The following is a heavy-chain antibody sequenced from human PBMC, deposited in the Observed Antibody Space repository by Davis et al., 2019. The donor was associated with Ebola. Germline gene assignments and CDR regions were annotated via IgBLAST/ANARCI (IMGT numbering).Heavy chain of an antibody. Sequence: PSETLSLTCTVSGGSISSGDYYWSWIRQPPGKGLEWIGYIYYSGCTYYNPSLKSRVTISVDTSKNQFSLKLSSVTAADTAVYYCARDHHYSSGWYGGWFDPWGQGTLVTVSS. CDR2: IYYSGCT. D-gene: IGHD6-19*01. J-gene: IGHJ5*02. CDR1: GGSISSGDYY. V-gene: IGHV4-30-4*01. CDR3: ARDHHYSSGWYGGWFDP.